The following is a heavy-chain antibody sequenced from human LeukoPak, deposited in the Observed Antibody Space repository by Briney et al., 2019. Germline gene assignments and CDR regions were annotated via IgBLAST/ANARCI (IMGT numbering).Heavy chain of an antibody. Sequence: GGSLRLSCAASGFTFSSYSMNWVRQAPGKGLEWVSYISSSSSTIYYADSVKGRFTISRDNAKNSLYLQMNSLRAEDTAVYYCARHGYSYGSNNYYYYYGMDVWGQGTTVTVSS. CDR2: ISSSSSTI. V-gene: IGHV3-48*01. D-gene: IGHD5-18*01. CDR3: ARHGYSYGSNNYYYYYGMDV. CDR1: GFTFSSYS. J-gene: IGHJ6*02.